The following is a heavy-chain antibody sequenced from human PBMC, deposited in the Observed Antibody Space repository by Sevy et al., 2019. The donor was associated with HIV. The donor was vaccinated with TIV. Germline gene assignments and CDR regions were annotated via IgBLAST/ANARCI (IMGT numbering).Heavy chain of an antibody. CDR2: INPNSGGT. CDR1: GYTFTGYY. J-gene: IGHJ3*02. CDR3: ARLTYYYDSSGLGAFDI. Sequence: ASVKVSCKASGYTFTGYYMHWVRQAPGQGLEWMGWINPNSGGTNYAQKFQGRVTMTRDTSISTAYMGLSRRRSDDTAVYYCARLTYYYDSSGLGAFDIWGQGTMVTVSS. D-gene: IGHD3-22*01. V-gene: IGHV1-2*02.